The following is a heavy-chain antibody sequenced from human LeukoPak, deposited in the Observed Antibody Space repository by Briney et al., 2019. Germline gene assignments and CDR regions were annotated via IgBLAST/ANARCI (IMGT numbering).Heavy chain of an antibody. CDR3: VTSSAVGGAQRAFDY. CDR1: GYTFTGYY. Sequence: ASVKDSCKASGYTFTGYYIHWVRQAPGQGLEWLGWINPNAGDTKYAQKFQGRVTVTRDTSISTAYMELSRLRSDDTAVYYCVTSSAVGGAQRAFDYWGQGTLVTVSS. J-gene: IGHJ4*02. CDR2: INPNAGDT. D-gene: IGHD3-10*01. V-gene: IGHV1-2*02.